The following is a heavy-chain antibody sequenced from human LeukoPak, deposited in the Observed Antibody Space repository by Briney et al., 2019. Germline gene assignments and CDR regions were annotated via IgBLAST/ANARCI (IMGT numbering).Heavy chain of an antibody. J-gene: IGHJ4*02. CDR3: ARDLGSEEIFDY. CDR1: GFTFSSYA. CDR2: ISGSGGST. D-gene: IGHD2-15*01. V-gene: IGHV3-23*01. Sequence: PGGSLRLSRAASGFTFSSYAMSWVRQAPGKGLEWVSAISGSGGSTYYADSVKGRFTISRDNAKNSLYLQMNSLRAEDTAVYYCARDLGSEEIFDYWGQGTLVTVSS.